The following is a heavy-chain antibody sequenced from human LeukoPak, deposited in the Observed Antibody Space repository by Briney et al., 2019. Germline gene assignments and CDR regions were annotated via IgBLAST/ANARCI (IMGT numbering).Heavy chain of an antibody. J-gene: IGHJ6*02. V-gene: IGHV3-21*01. Sequence: PGGSLRLSCAASGFTFSSYGMDWVRQAPGKGLEWVSSISSSSSYIYYADSVKGRFTISRDNAKNSLYLQMNSLRAEDTAVYYCARDMEYCSSTSCYYYGMDVWGQGTTVTVSS. CDR3: ARDMEYCSSTSCYYYGMDV. CDR2: ISSSSSYI. CDR1: GFTFSSYG. D-gene: IGHD2-2*01.